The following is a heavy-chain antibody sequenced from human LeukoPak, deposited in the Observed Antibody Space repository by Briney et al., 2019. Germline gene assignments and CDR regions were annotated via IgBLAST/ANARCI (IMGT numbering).Heavy chain of an antibody. CDR1: GYTFTSYG. CDR3: ARDILTGYLFDY. J-gene: IGHJ4*02. V-gene: IGHV1-18*04. Sequence: ASVKVSCKASGYTFTSYGISRVRQAPGQGLEWMGWISAYNGNTNYAQKLQGRVTMTTDTSTSTAYMELRSLRSDDTAVYYCARDILTGYLFDYWGQGTLVTVSS. D-gene: IGHD3-9*01. CDR2: ISAYNGNT.